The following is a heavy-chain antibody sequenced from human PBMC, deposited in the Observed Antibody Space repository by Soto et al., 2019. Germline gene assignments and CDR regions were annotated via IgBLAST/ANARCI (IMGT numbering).Heavy chain of an antibody. CDR2: IYSGGST. Sequence: GGSLRLSCAASGFSVSRNYMSWVRQAPGKGLEWVSVIYSGGSTHYADSVKGRFTISRDSSKNTLFLQMNSLRVEDTAVYYCAREGNTYYEFWSGEPAYGMDVWGQGTTVTVSS. V-gene: IGHV3-53*01. CDR3: AREGNTYYEFWSGEPAYGMDV. CDR1: GFSVSRNY. D-gene: IGHD3-3*01. J-gene: IGHJ6*02.